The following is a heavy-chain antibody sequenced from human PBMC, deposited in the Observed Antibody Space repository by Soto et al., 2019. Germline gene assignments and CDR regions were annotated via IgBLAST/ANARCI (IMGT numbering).Heavy chain of an antibody. V-gene: IGHV1-46*01. CDR2: INPSGGST. J-gene: IGHJ4*02. CDR3: ARDTSRGEYDY. Sequence: SVKVSCKASGYTFTSYYMHWVRQAPGQGLEWMGIINPSGGSTSYAQKFQGRVTMTSDTSTSTVYMELSSLRSEVTAVYYCARDTSRGEYDYWGQGTLVTVSS. D-gene: IGHD3-10*01. CDR1: GYTFTSYY.